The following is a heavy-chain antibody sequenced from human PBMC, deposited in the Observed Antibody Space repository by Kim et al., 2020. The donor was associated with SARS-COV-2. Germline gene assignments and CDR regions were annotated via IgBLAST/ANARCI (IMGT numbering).Heavy chain of an antibody. Sequence: GGSLRLSCAASGFNFDHYTMHWVRQAPGKGLEWVSLMSWDGGTTYYTDSVKGRFTVSRDDSKQSLYLQMNSLRTEDTAFYYCAKDVADYDGDFEYFDLWGRGTLVTVSS. CDR3: AKDVADYDGDFEYFDL. CDR2: MSWDGGTT. D-gene: IGHD4-17*01. V-gene: IGHV3-43*01. CDR1: GFNFDHYT. J-gene: IGHJ2*01.